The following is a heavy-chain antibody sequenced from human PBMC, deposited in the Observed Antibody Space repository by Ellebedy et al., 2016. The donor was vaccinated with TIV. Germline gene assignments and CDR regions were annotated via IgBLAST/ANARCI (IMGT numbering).Heavy chain of an antibody. D-gene: IGHD3-10*02. CDR1: GFTFNRYW. J-gene: IGHJ4*02. CDR3: ARDKEDMFTIPPRPPLGY. CDR2: IKYDGSEK. V-gene: IGHV3-7*01. Sequence: GESLKISCAGSGFTFNRYWMTWVRQAPGKGLEGVANIKYDGSEKYYVDSVKGRFTISRDDAKNSLYLEMNSLRAEDTAVYYCARDKEDMFTIPPRPPLGYWGQGTLVTVSS.